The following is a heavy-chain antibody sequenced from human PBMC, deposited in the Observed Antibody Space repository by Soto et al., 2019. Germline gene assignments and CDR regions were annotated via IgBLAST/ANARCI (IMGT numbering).Heavy chain of an antibody. Sequence: EVQLLESGGGLVQPGGSLRLSCAASGFTFSSYAMSWVRQAPGKGLEWVSAISGSGGSTYYADSVKGRFTISRDNSKNTLYLQMNSLRAEDTAVYYCAKDQSRYCSGGSCYPSYYFDYWGQGTLVTVSS. CDR1: GFTFSSYA. CDR2: ISGSGGST. D-gene: IGHD2-15*01. V-gene: IGHV3-23*01. CDR3: AKDQSRYCSGGSCYPSYYFDY. J-gene: IGHJ4*02.